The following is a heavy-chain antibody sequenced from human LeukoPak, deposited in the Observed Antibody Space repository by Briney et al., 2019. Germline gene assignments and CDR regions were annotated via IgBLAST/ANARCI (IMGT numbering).Heavy chain of an antibody. J-gene: IGHJ4*02. CDR1: GFTFSSYA. D-gene: IGHD1-1*01. CDR3: AKDRLERNYDY. Sequence: PGGSLRLSCAASGFTFSSYAMHWVRQAPGKGLEWVAVISYDGSNKYYADSVKGRFTISRDNSKNTLYLQMNSLRAEDTAVYYCAKDRLERNYDYWGQGTLVTVSS. CDR2: ISYDGSNK. V-gene: IGHV3-30-3*01.